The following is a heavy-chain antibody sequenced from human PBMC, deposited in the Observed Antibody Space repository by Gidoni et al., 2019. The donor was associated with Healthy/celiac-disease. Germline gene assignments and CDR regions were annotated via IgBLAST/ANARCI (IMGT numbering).Heavy chain of an antibody. CDR3: ARDLESYGDYPLRAFDI. D-gene: IGHD4-17*01. CDR2: TYYRSKWYN. CDR1: GDHVSSNSPA. Sequence: QVQLQQSGPGLVKPSQTLSLTCAISGDHVSSNSPAWNWIRQSPSRGLEWLGRTYYRSKWYNDYAVSVKSRITINPDTSKNQFALQLNSVTPEDTAVYYCARDLESYGDYPLRAFDIWGQGTMVTVSS. V-gene: IGHV6-1*01. J-gene: IGHJ3*02.